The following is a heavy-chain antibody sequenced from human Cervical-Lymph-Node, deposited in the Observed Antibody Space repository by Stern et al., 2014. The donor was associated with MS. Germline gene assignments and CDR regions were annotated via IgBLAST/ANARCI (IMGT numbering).Heavy chain of an antibody. V-gene: IGHV1-18*04. J-gene: IGHJ6*02. CDR2: ISAYNGNT. CDR1: GYTFTSYG. Sequence: VQLLESGAEVKKPGASVKVSCKASGYTFTSYGISWVRQAPGQGLEWMGWISAYNGNTNYAQKLQGRVTMTTDTSTSTAYMELRSLRSDDTAVYYCARDWPHLQLERRYYGMDVWGQGTTVTVSS. CDR3: ARDWPHLQLERRYYGMDV. D-gene: IGHD1-1*01.